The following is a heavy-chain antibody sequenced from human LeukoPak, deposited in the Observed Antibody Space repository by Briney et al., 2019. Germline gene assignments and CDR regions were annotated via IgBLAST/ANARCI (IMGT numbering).Heavy chain of an antibody. D-gene: IGHD3-22*01. CDR2: MYLSGTT. Sequence: SETLSLTCTVSGNSINSLDLWSWVRQPPGKGLEWIGEMYLSGTTHSNPSVKSRVTISIDKSKNQFFLNLSSVTAADTAVYYCAGLVGRYSSGLYYYYFDYWGQGTLVTVSS. V-gene: IGHV4-4*02. CDR1: GNSINSLDL. J-gene: IGHJ4*02. CDR3: AGLVGRYSSGLYYYYFDY.